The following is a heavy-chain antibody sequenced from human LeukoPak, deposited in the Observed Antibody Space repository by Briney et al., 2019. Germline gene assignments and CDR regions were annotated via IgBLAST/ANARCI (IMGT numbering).Heavy chain of an antibody. D-gene: IGHD2-2*01. J-gene: IGHJ3*02. CDR1: GASISSGGFF. CDR2: IYYSGSA. V-gene: IGHV4-31*03. CDR3: ARVGYCSTTSCPRGGGFDI. Sequence: NPSETLSLTCTVSGASISSGGFFWSWIRQHPGKGLEWIGYIYYSGSAYYSPSLNSRPTISLDTSKTQFSLRLSSVTAADTAVYYCARVGYCSTTSCPRGGGFDIWGQGTLVTVSS.